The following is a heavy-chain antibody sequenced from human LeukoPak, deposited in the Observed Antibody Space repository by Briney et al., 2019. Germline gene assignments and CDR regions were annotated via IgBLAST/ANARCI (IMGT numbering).Heavy chain of an antibody. V-gene: IGHV3-23*01. J-gene: IGHJ4*02. D-gene: IGHD3-9*01. CDR1: GFTFSSYA. CDR2: IIDGGGST. Sequence: GGSLRLSCAASGFTFSSYAMRWVRQAPGKGLEWVSAIIDGGGSTYYADSVTGRSTISRDNSKHTLYLQMNSLRAEDTAVYYCAKEESFDIFTSYGYYFDYWGQGTLVIVSS. CDR3: AKEESFDIFTSYGYYFDY.